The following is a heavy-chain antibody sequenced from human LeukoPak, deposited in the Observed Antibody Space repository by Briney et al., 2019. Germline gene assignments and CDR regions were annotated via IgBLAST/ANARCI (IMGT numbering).Heavy chain of an antibody. CDR3: ARVRVEEPAATETSYYYYGMDV. CDR2: IIPIFGTA. J-gene: IGHJ6*02. D-gene: IGHD2-2*01. CDR1: GGTFSSYA. V-gene: IGHV1-69*13. Sequence: SVTVSCKASGGTFSSYAISWVRQAPGQGLEWMGGIIPIFGTANYAQKFQGRVTITADESTSTAYMELSSLRSEDTAVYYCARVRVEEPAATETSYYYYGMDVWGQGTTVTVSS.